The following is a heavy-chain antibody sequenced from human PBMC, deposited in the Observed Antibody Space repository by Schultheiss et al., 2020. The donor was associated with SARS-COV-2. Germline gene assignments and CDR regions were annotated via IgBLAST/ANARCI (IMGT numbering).Heavy chain of an antibody. CDR1: GVSISSYY. CDR3: ARLLRQDIVATIYDY. CDR2: IYYSGST. V-gene: IGHV4-59*01. J-gene: IGHJ4*02. Sequence: SETLSLTCTVSGVSISSYYWGWIRQPPGKGLEWIGYIYYSGSTNYNPSLKSRVTISVDTSTNQFSLTLSSVTAADTAVYYCARLLRQDIVATIYDYWGQGTLVTVSS. D-gene: IGHD5-12*01.